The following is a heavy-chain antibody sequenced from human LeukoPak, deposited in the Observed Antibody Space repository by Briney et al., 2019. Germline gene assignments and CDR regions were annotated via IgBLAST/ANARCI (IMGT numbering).Heavy chain of an antibody. CDR1: GFTFSSYA. D-gene: IGHD6-19*01. Sequence: PGGSLRLSCAASGFTFSSYAMSWVRQAPGKGLEWVSAISGSGGSTYYADSVKGRFTISRDNSKNTLYLQMNSLRAEDTAVYYCAKGWYSSGSLGGWFDPWGQGTLVTVSS. V-gene: IGHV3-23*01. CDR3: AKGWYSSGSLGGWFDP. CDR2: ISGSGGST. J-gene: IGHJ5*02.